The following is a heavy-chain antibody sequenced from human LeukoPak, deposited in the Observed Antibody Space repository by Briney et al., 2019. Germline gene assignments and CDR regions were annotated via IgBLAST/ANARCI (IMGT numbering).Heavy chain of an antibody. J-gene: IGHJ4*02. CDR1: GFTFSSYA. V-gene: IGHV3-23*01. Sequence: PGGSLRLSCAASGFTFSSYAMSWVRQAPGKGLEWVSAISGSGGSTYYADSVKGRFTISRDNSKNTLYLQMNSLRAEDTAVYYSAKGGSSWYKERFDYWGQGTLVTVSS. CDR2: ISGSGGST. D-gene: IGHD6-13*01. CDR3: AKGGSSWYKERFDY.